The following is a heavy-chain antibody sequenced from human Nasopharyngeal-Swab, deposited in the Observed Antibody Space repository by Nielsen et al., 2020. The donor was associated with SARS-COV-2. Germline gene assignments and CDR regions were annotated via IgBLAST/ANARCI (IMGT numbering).Heavy chain of an antibody. D-gene: IGHD6-19*01. Sequence: SETLSLTCTVSGGSISSGGYYWSWIRQHPGKGLEWIGYIYYSGSTYYNPSLKSRVTISVDTSKNQFSLKLSSVTAADTAVYYCARGWGQWLVPSDYYFDYWGQGTLVTVSS. CDR1: GGSISSGGYY. CDR3: ARGWGQWLVPSDYYFDY. V-gene: IGHV4-31*03. J-gene: IGHJ4*02. CDR2: IYYSGST.